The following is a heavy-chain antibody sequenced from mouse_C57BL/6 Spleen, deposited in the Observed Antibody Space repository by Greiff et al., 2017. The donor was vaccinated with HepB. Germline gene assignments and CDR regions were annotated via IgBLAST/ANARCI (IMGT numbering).Heavy chain of an antibody. J-gene: IGHJ2*01. CDR1: GYTFTSYW. Sequence: VQLQQPGAELVKPGASVKLSCKASGYTFTSYWMQWVKQRPGQGLEWIGEIDPSDSYTNYNQKFKGKATLTVDTSSSTAYMQLSSLTSEDSAVYYCARSEGGGYPHYFDYWGQGTTLTVSS. D-gene: IGHD2-2*01. CDR2: IDPSDSYT. CDR3: ARSEGGGYPHYFDY. V-gene: IGHV1-50*01.